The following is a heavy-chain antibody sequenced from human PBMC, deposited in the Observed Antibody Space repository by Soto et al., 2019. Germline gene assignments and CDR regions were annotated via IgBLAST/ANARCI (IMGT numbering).Heavy chain of an antibody. D-gene: IGHD2-21*01. V-gene: IGHV1-69*13. CDR1: GGTFSSYA. CDR3: APCLAASNSPSYYCYCGMDF. Sequence: ASVKVSCKASGGTFSSYAISWVRQAPGQGLEWMGGIIPIFGTANYAQKFQGRVTITADESTSTAYMELSGLRSEDTAVYYCAPCLAASNSPSYYCYCGMDFWGRGTTVTVSS. CDR2: IIPIFGTA. J-gene: IGHJ6*01.